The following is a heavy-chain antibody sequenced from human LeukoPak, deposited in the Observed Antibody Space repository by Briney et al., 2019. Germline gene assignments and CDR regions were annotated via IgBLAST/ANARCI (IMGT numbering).Heavy chain of an antibody. CDR3: ASALQTSNYYYGMDV. Sequence: SVKVSRKASGGTFSSYAISWVRQAPGQGLEWMGGIIPIFGTANYAQKFQGRVTITADKSTSTAYMELSSLRSEDTAVYYCASALQTSNYYYGMDVWGKGTTVTVSS. J-gene: IGHJ6*04. CDR1: GGTFSSYA. CDR2: IIPIFGTA. V-gene: IGHV1-69*06.